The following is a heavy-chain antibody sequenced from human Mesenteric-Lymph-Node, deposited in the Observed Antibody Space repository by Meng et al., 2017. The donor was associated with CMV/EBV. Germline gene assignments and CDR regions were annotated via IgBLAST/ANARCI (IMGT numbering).Heavy chain of an antibody. V-gene: IGHV3-30*02. CDR2: IRSDASNE. J-gene: IGHJ5*02. Sequence: GESLKISCVASGFSFSTYGMHWVRQAPGKGPEWVSLIRSDASNEYYADSVKGRFAISRDNSKNTLHLQMRSLTAADTDVYYCAIANSISPSCPPDHWGQGTLVTVSS. CDR3: AIANSISPSCPPDH. D-gene: IGHD1-1*01. CDR1: GFSFSTYG.